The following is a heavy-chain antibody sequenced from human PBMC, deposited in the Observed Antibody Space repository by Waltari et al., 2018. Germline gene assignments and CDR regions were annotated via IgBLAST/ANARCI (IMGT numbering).Heavy chain of an antibody. D-gene: IGHD3-16*01. CDR1: GASISSYY. CDR3: AKDQRGHGLDL. Sequence: QVHLQESAPGLVKPSETLSLICTVSGASISSYYWWWLRQPAGQGLEWSGRISASGSTNDNPSLTPRVNMALDTSKRQVSLRLTSVAAADTAVYYCAKDQRGHGLDLWGQGSLVTVSS. CDR2: ISASGST. V-gene: IGHV4-4*07. J-gene: IGHJ5*02.